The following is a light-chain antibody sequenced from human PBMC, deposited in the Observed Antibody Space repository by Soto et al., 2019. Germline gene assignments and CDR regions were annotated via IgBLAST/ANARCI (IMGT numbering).Light chain of an antibody. CDR1: QSVSSN. J-gene: IGKJ3*01. V-gene: IGKV3-15*01. CDR3: QQYNNWPIT. CDR2: GAS. Sequence: EIVMTQSPAPLSVPPGGRDNLSCRGSQSVSSNLAWYQQKPGQAPRLLIYGASTRATGIPARFSGSGSGTEFTLTISSLQSEDFAVYYCQQYNNWPITFGPGTKVDIK.